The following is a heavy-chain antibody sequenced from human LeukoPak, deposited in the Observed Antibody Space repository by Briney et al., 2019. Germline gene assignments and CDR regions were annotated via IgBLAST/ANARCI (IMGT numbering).Heavy chain of an antibody. V-gene: IGHV4-59*06. CDR3: ARGRVNWFDP. Sequence: PSETLSLTCTVSGGSISRYYWTWIRQPPGKGLEWIGYIYYSGSTYYSPSLKSRVTISVDTSKNQFSLKLSSVTAADTAVYYCARGRVNWFDPWGQGTLVTVSS. J-gene: IGHJ5*02. CDR1: GGSISRYY. D-gene: IGHD3-3*01. CDR2: IYYSGST.